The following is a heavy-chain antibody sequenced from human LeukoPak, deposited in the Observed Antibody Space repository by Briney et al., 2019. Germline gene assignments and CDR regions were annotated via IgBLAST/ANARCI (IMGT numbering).Heavy chain of an antibody. V-gene: IGHV3-48*03. Sequence: GGSLRLSCAASGFTFSSYEMNWVRQAPGKGLEWVSYISSSGSTKYYADSVKGRFTISRDNAKNSLYLQMNSLRAEDTAVYYCARVLGYYDSSGTLDYWGQGTLVTVSS. J-gene: IGHJ4*02. D-gene: IGHD3-22*01. CDR1: GFTFSSYE. CDR2: ISSSGSTK. CDR3: ARVLGYYDSSGTLDY.